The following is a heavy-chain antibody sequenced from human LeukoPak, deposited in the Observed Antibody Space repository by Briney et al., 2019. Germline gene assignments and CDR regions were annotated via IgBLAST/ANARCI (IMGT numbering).Heavy chain of an antibody. CDR2: FDPEDGET. CDR3: ATERPYGSGSYYKRTSRFDY. CDR1: GYTLTELS. Sequence: ASVKVSRKVSGYTLTELSMHWVRQAPGKGLEWMGGFDPEDGETIYAQKFQGRVTMTEDTSTDTAYMELSSLSSEDTAVYYCATERPYGSGSYYKRTSRFDYWGQGILVTVSS. V-gene: IGHV1-24*01. J-gene: IGHJ4*02. D-gene: IGHD3-10*01.